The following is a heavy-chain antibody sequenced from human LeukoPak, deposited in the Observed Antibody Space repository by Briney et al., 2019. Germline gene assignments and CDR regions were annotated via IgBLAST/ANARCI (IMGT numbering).Heavy chain of an antibody. CDR3: ARDSSTFRYYYDSSGYYYY. J-gene: IGHJ4*02. CDR2: INAGNGNT. CDR1: GYTFTSYA. D-gene: IGHD3-22*01. Sequence: ASAKVSCKASGYTFTSYAMHWVRQAPGQRLEWMGWINAGNGNTKYSQKFQGRVTITRDTSASTAYMELSSLRSEDTAVYYCARDSSTFRYYYDSSGYYYYWGQGTLVTVSS. V-gene: IGHV1-3*01.